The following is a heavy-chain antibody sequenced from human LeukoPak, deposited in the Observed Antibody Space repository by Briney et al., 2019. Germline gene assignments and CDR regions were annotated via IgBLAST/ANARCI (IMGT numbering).Heavy chain of an antibody. D-gene: IGHD6-13*01. CDR3: AKDLAAAGTGGVDY. CDR2: ISSSGSTI. Sequence: GGSLRLSCAASGFTFSDYYMSWIRQAPGKGLEWVSYISSSGSTIYYADSVKGRFTISRDNAKNSLYLQMNSPRAEDTALYYCAKDLAAAGTGGVDYWGQGTLVTVSS. CDR1: GFTFSDYY. J-gene: IGHJ4*02. V-gene: IGHV3-11*01.